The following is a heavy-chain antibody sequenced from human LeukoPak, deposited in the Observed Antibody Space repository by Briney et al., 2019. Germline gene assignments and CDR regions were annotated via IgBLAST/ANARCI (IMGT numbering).Heavy chain of an antibody. Sequence: GGSQRLSCATSGFTLSIYTMNWVRQAPGKGLEWVSCISSGGTYIYNADSVKGRFTISRDNAKNSLYLQMNNLRAEDTAVYYCAREEDSSTIRSSHGMDVWGQGTTVTVSS. CDR1: GFTLSIYT. CDR3: AREEDSSTIRSSHGMDV. CDR2: ISSGGTYI. D-gene: IGHD6-6*01. V-gene: IGHV3-21*01. J-gene: IGHJ6*02.